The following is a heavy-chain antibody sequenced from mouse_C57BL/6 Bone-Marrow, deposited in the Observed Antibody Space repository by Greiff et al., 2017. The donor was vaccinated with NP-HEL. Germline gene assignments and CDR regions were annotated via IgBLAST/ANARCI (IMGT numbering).Heavy chain of an antibody. D-gene: IGHD1-1*01. CDR2: SRNKANDYTT. CDR1: GFTFSDFY. V-gene: IGHV7-1*01. J-gene: IGHJ1*03. CDR3: ARDAPYYSGSSFYWYFDV. Sequence: DVMLVESGGGLVQSGRSLRLSCATSGFTFSDFYMEWVRQAPGKGLEWIAASRNKANDYTTEYSASVKGRFIVSRDTSQSILYLQMNALRAEDTAIYYCARDAPYYSGSSFYWYFDVWGTGTTVTVSS.